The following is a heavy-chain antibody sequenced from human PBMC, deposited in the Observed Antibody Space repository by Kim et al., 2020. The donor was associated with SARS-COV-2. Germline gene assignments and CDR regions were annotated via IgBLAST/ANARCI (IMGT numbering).Heavy chain of an antibody. Sequence: NEQKLQGRVAMTRDTSTSTVYMELSSLGSEDTAVYYCARGPLGSYFSAYWGQGTLVTVSS. V-gene: IGHV1-46*01. CDR3: ARGPLGSYFSAY. J-gene: IGHJ4*02. D-gene: IGHD1-26*01.